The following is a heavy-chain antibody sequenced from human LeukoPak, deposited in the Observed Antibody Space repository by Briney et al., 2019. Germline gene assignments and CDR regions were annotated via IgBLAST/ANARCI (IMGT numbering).Heavy chain of an antibody. CDR3: ARIGPILGAVGVDY. V-gene: IGHV4-28*01. Sequence: PSDTLSLTCAVSGYSISSNHWWGWIRQPPGKGLEWIGYIFYAGSTYYNPSLKSRVTMSVDTSKNQFSLRLSSVTAVDTAVYYCARIGPILGAVGVDYWGQGTLVSVSS. D-gene: IGHD3-3*02. CDR1: GYSISSNHW. J-gene: IGHJ4*02. CDR2: IFYAGST.